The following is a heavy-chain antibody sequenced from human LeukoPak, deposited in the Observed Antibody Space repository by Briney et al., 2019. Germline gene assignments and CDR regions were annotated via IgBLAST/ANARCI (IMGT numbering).Heavy chain of an antibody. D-gene: IGHD1-7*01. V-gene: IGHV4-34*01. J-gene: IGHJ3*02. CDR1: GGSFSGYY. CDR2: INHSGST. CDR3: ARQHRTHDAFDI. Sequence: SETLSLTCAVYGGSFSGYYWSWIRQPPGKGLEWIGEINHSGSTNYNPSLKSRVTISVDTSKNQFSLKLSSVTAADTAVYYCARQHRTHDAFDIWGQGTMVTVSS.